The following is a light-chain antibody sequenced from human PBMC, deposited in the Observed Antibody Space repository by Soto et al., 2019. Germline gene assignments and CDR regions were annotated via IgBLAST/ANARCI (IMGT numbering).Light chain of an antibody. CDR1: SSDIGTYNF. CDR2: EVS. J-gene: IGLJ3*02. CDR3: SSYAATSSLV. V-gene: IGLV2-14*01. Sequence: QSALTQPASVSGSPGQSITMSCTGSSSDIGTYNFVSWYQQHADKAPRLILYEVSNRPSGVSSRFSGSKSGHSASLTISGLQPEDEAHYFCSSYAATSSLVFGGGTKLTVL.